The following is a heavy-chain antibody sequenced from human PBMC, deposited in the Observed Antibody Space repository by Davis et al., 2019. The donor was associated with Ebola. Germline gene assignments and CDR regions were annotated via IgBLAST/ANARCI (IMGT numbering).Heavy chain of an antibody. J-gene: IGHJ6*02. CDR1: GGSFSGYY. Sequence: SETLSLTCAVYGGSFSGYYWSWIRQPPGKGLEWIGEINHSGSTNYNPSLKSRVTISVDTSKNQFSLKLSSVTAADTAVYYCARAFPGEGAIGTEYPYYAMDVWGQGTTVTVSS. CDR3: ARAFPGEGAIGTEYPYYAMDV. CDR2: INHSGST. D-gene: IGHD1-1*01. V-gene: IGHV4-34*01.